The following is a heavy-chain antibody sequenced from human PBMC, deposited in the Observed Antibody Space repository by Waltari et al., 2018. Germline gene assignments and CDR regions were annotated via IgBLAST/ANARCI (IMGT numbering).Heavy chain of an antibody. CDR2: IIPIFGTA. CDR3: ARGPRWLRNDPLFDY. D-gene: IGHD5-12*01. Sequence: QVQLVQSGADVTTPASSVEVSCMASGGTFSGYAISRVRHAPGQGLEWMGGIIPIFGTANYAQKFQGRVTITADESTSTAYMELSSLRSEDTAVYYCARGPRWLRNDPLFDYWGQGTLVTVSS. J-gene: IGHJ4*02. CDR1: GGTFSGYA. V-gene: IGHV1-69*12.